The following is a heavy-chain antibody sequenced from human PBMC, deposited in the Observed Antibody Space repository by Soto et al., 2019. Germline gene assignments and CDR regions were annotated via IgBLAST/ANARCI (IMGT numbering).Heavy chain of an antibody. Sequence: GESLKSSCKGSGYSFTSYWISWVRQMPGEGLEWMGRIDPSDSYTNYSPSFQGHVTISADKSISTAYLQWSSLKASDTAMYYCARLIAAHDYYYSAMDVSGHGTTATV. V-gene: IGHV5-10-1*01. CDR2: IDPSDSYT. J-gene: IGHJ6*02. CDR1: GYSFTSYW. CDR3: ARLIAAHDYYYSAMDV. D-gene: IGHD6-6*01.